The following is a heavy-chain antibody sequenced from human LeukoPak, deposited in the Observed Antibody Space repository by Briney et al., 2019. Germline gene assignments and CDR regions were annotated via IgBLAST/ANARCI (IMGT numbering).Heavy chain of an antibody. CDR3: ARVHPMTTRDWFDP. Sequence: GRSLRLSCAASGFTFSSYWMHWVRQAPGKGLVWVSRINTDGSSTSYADSVKGRFTISRDNAKNTLYLQMNSLRAEDTAVYYCARVHPMTTRDWFDPWGQGTLVTVSS. D-gene: IGHD4-11*01. CDR2: INTDGSST. J-gene: IGHJ5*02. V-gene: IGHV3-74*01. CDR1: GFTFSSYW.